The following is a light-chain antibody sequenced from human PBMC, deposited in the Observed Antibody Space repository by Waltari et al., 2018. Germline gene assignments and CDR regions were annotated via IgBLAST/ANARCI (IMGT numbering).Light chain of an antibody. Sequence: EIVLTQSPGTLSLSPGESATLSCSASQSVSSSYLAWYQQKPGQAPRVLIHVASNRATGIPDRFSGSGSGTDFTLTISRLEPEDFAVYYCQQYGSSPWTFGQGTKVEIK. CDR2: VAS. CDR1: QSVSSSY. J-gene: IGKJ1*01. CDR3: QQYGSSPWT. V-gene: IGKV3-20*01.